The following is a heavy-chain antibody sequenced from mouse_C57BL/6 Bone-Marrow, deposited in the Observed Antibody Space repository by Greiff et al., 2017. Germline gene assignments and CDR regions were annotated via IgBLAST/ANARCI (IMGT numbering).Heavy chain of an antibody. D-gene: IGHD2-4*01. V-gene: IGHV2-6*01. J-gene: IGHJ3*01. CDR2: IWGVGST. CDR3: ASEGLRRGSWFAY. Sequence: VMLVESGPGLVAPSQSLSITCTVSGFSLTSYGVDWVRQSPGKGLEWLGVIWGVGSTNYNSALKSRLSISKDNSKSQVFLKMNSLQTDDTAMYXCASEGLRRGSWFAYWGQGTLVTVSA. CDR1: GFSLTSYG.